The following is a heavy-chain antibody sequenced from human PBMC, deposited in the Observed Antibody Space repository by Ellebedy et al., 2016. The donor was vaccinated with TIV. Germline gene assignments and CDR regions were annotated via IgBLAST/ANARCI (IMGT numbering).Heavy chain of an antibody. V-gene: IGHV3-23*01. CDR1: GFTFSSYA. D-gene: IGHD7-27*01. CDR2: ISGSGATT. Sequence: PGGSLRLSCAASGFTFSSYAMSWVRQAPGKGLEWASAISGSGATTYYADSVKGRFTISRDNSKNTLYLQMNSLGADDTAIYYCAKTPLNWGPDWYFDLWGRGTLVTVSS. J-gene: IGHJ2*01. CDR3: AKTPLNWGPDWYFDL.